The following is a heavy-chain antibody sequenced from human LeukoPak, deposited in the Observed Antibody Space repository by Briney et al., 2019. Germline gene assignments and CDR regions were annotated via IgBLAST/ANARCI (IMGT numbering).Heavy chain of an antibody. CDR3: AKWGDYDVLTGYYVPDY. D-gene: IGHD3-9*01. CDR2: ILGGGGST. Sequence: GGSLRLSCAASGFTFSNYAMSWVRQAPGKGLEWVSAILGGGGSTYYADSVKGRFTVSRDNSRSTLYLQMKSLRAEDTALYYCAKWGDYDVLTGYYVPDYWGQGTRVTVSS. CDR1: GFTFSNYA. V-gene: IGHV3-23*01. J-gene: IGHJ4*02.